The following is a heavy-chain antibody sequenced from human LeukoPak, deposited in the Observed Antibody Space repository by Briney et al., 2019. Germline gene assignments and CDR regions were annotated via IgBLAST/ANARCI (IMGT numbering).Heavy chain of an antibody. V-gene: IGHV3-30-3*01. CDR2: ISYDGSNK. CDR3: ARDVKGYSYGLFDY. Sequence: GGSLRLSCAASGFTFSSYAMHWVRQAPGKGVEWVAVISYDGSNKYYADSVKGRFTISRDNSKNTLYLQMNSLRAEDTAVYYCARDVKGYSYGLFDYWGQGTLVTVSS. CDR1: GFTFSSYA. J-gene: IGHJ4*02. D-gene: IGHD5-18*01.